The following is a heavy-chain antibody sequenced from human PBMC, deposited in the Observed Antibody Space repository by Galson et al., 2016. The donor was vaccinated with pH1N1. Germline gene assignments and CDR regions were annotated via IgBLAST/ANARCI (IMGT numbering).Heavy chain of an antibody. CDR2: IDHSGSA. V-gene: IGHV4-34*01. Sequence: ETLSLTCAVYGGSFSGYYWSWIRQPPGKGLEWIGEIDHSGSANYNPSLKSRVTMSVDTSKNHFSLNLNFVTAADTAVYYCASGYYNFWSGYSRPNWFEPWGQGTLVTVSS. J-gene: IGHJ5*02. D-gene: IGHD3-3*01. CDR3: ASGYYNFWSGYSRPNWFEP. CDR1: GGSFSGYY.